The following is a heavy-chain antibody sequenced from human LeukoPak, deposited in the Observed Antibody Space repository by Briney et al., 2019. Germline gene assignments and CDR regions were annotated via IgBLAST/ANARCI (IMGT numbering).Heavy chain of an antibody. CDR3: AKDRAGGSGSYLED. V-gene: IGHV3-21*04. D-gene: IGHD1-26*01. CDR2: ISSSSSYI. Sequence: PGGSLRLSCAASGFIFSSYSMNWVRQAPGKGLEWVSSISSSSSYIYYADSVKGRFTISRDNSKNTLYLQMNSLRAEDTAVYYCAKDRAGGSGSYLEDWGQGTLVTVSS. J-gene: IGHJ4*02. CDR1: GFIFSSYS.